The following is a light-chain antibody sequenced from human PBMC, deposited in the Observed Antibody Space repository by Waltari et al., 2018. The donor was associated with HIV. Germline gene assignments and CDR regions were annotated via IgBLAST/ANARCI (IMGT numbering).Light chain of an antibody. CDR3: QTWDSGIRV. J-gene: IGLJ3*02. Sequence: QLVLTQSASASASLGASVKLTCTLSSGHSSYAIAWHQQQAEKGPRYLMKVNGDGTYIKGDGIPDRFSGSSSEAGRYLTISSLQSEDEADYYCQTWDSGIRVFGGGTKLTVL. CDR1: SGHSSYA. CDR2: VNGDGTY. V-gene: IGLV4-69*01.